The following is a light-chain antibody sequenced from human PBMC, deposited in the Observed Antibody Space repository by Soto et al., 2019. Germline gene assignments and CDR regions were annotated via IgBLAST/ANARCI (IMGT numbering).Light chain of an antibody. CDR3: QQRSNWQVT. V-gene: IGKV3D-20*02. J-gene: IGKJ5*01. Sequence: EIVLTQSPGTLSMSPGERATLSCRASQSLSSSSLAWYQQKPGQAPRLLISGASSRAADIPDRFSGSGSGTDFTLTINRLEPEDFAVYYCQQRSNWQVTFGQGTRLEIK. CDR2: GAS. CDR1: QSLSSSS.